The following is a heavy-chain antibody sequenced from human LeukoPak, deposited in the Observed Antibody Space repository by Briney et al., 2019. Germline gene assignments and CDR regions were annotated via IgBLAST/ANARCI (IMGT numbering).Heavy chain of an antibody. J-gene: IGHJ3*02. Sequence: GASVKVSCKACGYTFTSYGISWVRQAPGQQLEWMGWISAYNGNTNYAQKLQGRVTMTTDTSTSTAYMELRSLRSDDTAVYYCATAASGNTYAFDIWGRGTMVTVSS. V-gene: IGHV1-18*01. CDR3: ATAASGNTYAFDI. CDR2: ISAYNGNT. CDR1: GYTFTSYG. D-gene: IGHD1-26*01.